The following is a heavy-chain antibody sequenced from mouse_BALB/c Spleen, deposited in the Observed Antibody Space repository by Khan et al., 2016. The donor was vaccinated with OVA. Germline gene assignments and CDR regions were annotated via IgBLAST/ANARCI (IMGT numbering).Heavy chain of an antibody. CDR1: GSSITSDYA. CDR2: ITYSGST. CDR3: ARSYGYCDY. V-gene: IGHV3-2*02. J-gene: IGHJ2*01. Sequence: EVQLQESGPGLVKPSQSLSLTCTVTGSSITSDYAWNWIRQFPGNNLEWMGYITYSGSTSYNPSLKSRISITRYTSKNQSFLQLTSVTTEDTATYYCARSYGYCDYWGQGTTLTVSS. D-gene: IGHD1-1*01.